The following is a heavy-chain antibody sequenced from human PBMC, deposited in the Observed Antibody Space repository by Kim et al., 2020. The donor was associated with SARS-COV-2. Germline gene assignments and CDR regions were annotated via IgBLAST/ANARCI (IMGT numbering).Heavy chain of an antibody. CDR3: ASGFGDFWSGYYLEFDP. J-gene: IGHJ5*02. V-gene: IGHV1-69*04. Sequence: SVKVSCKASGGTFSSYAISWVRQAPGQGLEWMGRIIPILGIANYAQKFQGRVTITADKSTSTAYMELSSLRSEDTAVYYCASGFGDFWSGYYLEFDPWGQGTLVTVCS. CDR2: IIPILGIA. CDR1: GGTFSSYA. D-gene: IGHD3-3*01.